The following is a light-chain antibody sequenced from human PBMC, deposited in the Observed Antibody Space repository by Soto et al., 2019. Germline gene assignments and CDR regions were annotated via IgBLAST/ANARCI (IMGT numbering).Light chain of an antibody. J-gene: IGKJ2*01. CDR2: GAS. CDR1: QSVRDN. V-gene: IGKV3-15*01. CDR3: QQHNDWPPST. Sequence: ETLLTQSPATLSVSPGERATLSCRASQSVRDNLAWYQQKPGQAPRLLIYGASTRAPGIPDRFSGSGFGTEFSLTTSSLHSEDFAVYYCQQHNDWPPSTFGQGTKLEIK.